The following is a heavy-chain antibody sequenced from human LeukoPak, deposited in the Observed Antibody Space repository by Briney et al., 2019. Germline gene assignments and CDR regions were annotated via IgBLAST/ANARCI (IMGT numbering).Heavy chain of an antibody. CDR2: ITPNGGST. Sequence: GGSLRLSCAGSGFTFSNYAMSWVRQAPGKGLEWVSGITPNGGSTYYADSVKGRFTISRDKSKNTLYLQMNSLRADDTALYYCAKLTNYNWGVYSWGQGTLVTVSS. V-gene: IGHV3-23*01. CDR3: AKLTNYNWGVYS. D-gene: IGHD7-27*01. CDR1: GFTFSNYA. J-gene: IGHJ4*02.